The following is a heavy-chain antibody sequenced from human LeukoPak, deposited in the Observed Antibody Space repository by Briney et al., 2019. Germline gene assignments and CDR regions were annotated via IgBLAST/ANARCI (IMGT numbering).Heavy chain of an antibody. D-gene: IGHD3-22*01. V-gene: IGHV1-2*02. CDR1: GYTFTGYY. CDR2: INPNSGGT. CDR3: ARGPRTYYYDNLPDY. J-gene: IGHJ4*02. Sequence: ASVKVSCKASGYTFTGYYMHWVRQAPGQGLEWMGWINPNSGGTNYAQKFQGRVTMTRDTSISTAYMELRRLRYDDTAVYYCARGPRTYYYDNLPDYWGQGTLVTVSS.